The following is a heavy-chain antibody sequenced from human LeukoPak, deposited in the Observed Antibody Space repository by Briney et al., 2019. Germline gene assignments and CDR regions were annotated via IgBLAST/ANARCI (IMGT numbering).Heavy chain of an antibody. CDR3: ARSMVRGVISDY. Sequence: SETLSLTCTVSGGSISSSSYYWGWIRQPPGKGLEWIGSIYHSGSTYYNPSLKSRVTIAVETSKNQFSLKLSSVTAADTAVYYCARSMVRGVISDYWGQGTLVTVSS. D-gene: IGHD3-10*01. CDR1: GGSISSSSYY. V-gene: IGHV4-39*07. CDR2: IYHSGST. J-gene: IGHJ4*02.